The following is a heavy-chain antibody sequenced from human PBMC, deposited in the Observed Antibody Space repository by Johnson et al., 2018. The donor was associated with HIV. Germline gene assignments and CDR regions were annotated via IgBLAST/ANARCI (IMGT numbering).Heavy chain of an antibody. V-gene: IGHV3-9*01. CDR1: GFTFDDYA. J-gene: IGHJ3*02. D-gene: IGHD1-26*01. CDR3: AKDQEWELIRGAFDI. CDR2: INWNGDTT. Sequence: VLLVESGGGLVQPGRSLRLSCAASGFTFDDYAMHWVRQAPGKGLEWVSGINWNGDTTAYADSVKGRLTISRDNAKNSLYLQMNSLRAEDTALYYCAKDQEWELIRGAFDIWGQGTMVTVSS.